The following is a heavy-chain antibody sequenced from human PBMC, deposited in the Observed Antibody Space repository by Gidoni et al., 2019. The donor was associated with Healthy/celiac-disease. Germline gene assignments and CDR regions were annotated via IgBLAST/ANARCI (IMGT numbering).Heavy chain of an antibody. D-gene: IGHD1-26*01. J-gene: IGHJ4*02. Sequence: QVQLQQWGAGLLKPSETLSLTCAVYGGSFSGYYWSWIRQPPGKGLEWIGEINHSGSPNYNPSLKSRITISVDTSKYQFPLKLSSVTAADTAVYYCARGHPGGSWPYWGQGTLVTVSS. CDR3: ARGHPGGSWPY. V-gene: IGHV4-34*01. CDR2: INHSGSP. CDR1: GGSFSGYY.